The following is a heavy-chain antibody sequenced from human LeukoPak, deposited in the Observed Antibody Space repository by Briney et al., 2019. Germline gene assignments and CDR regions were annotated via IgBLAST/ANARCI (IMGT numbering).Heavy chain of an antibody. CDR3: ARRGFGAFDI. V-gene: IGHV4-39*01. J-gene: IGHJ3*02. CDR2: IYYSGST. Sequence: PSETLSLTCTVSGGSISSISYYWGWIRQPPGKGLEWIGSIYYSGSTYYNPSLKSRVTISVDTSKNQFSLKLSSVTAADTAVYYCARRGFGAFDIWGQGTMVTVSS. D-gene: IGHD3-22*01. CDR1: GGSISSISYY.